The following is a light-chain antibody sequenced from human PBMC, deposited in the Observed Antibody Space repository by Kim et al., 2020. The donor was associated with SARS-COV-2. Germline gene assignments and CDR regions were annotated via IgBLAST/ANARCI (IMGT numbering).Light chain of an antibody. V-gene: IGLV3-9*01. CDR3: QVWDSSSVV. J-gene: IGLJ2*01. CDR1: NIGNKN. CDR2: RDN. Sequence: VVLGQTARITSGENNIGNKNVRWYQQKPGQAPVLVIYRDNDRPSGIPERFSGSNSGNTATLTISRAQAGDEADYYCQVWDSSSVVFGGGTQLTVL.